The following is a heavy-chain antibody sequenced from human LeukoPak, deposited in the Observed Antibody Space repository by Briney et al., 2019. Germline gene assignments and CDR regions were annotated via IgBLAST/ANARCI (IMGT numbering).Heavy chain of an antibody. CDR2: IYYSGST. V-gene: IGHV4-59*02. CDR1: GFSVSNYA. CDR3: ARSLPSYYDFWSGYYTGYYYMDV. Sequence: GSLRLSCAASGFSVSNYAMNWVRQAPGKGLEWIGYIYYSGSTNYNPSLKSRVTISVDTSKNQFSLKLSSVTAADTAVYYCARSLPSYYDFWSGYYTGYYYMDVWGKGTTVTVSS. J-gene: IGHJ6*03. D-gene: IGHD3-3*01.